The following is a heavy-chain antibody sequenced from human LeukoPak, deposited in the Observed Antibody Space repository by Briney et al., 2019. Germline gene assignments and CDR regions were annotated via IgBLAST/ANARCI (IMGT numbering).Heavy chain of an antibody. Sequence: PSQTLSLTCAVSGGSIGRGSYYWGWIRQPAGKAPEWIGRIFSTGSTSYNPSLKSRVTILVDTSKNQFSLKLTSVTAADTAVYYCARSDSGFDSGDQWGQGTLVTVSS. V-gene: IGHV4-61*02. CDR2: IFSTGST. D-gene: IGHD6-19*01. J-gene: IGHJ4*02. CDR3: ARSDSGFDSGDQ. CDR1: GGSIGRGSYY.